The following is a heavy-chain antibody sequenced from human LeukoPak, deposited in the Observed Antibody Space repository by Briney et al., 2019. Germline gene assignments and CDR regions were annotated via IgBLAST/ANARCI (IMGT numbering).Heavy chain of an antibody. V-gene: IGHV3-23*01. Sequence: PGGSLRLSCAASGFTFSRHGMNWVRQAPGKGLEWVSGISPSGDILYYADSVKGQFTISRDNFKNTVYLQMNSLRGEDTAVYYCARDLMGIAYRGAFYYWGQGTLVTVSS. CDR3: ARDLMGIAYRGAFYY. CDR1: GFTFSRHG. D-gene: IGHD6-13*01. J-gene: IGHJ4*02. CDR2: ISPSGDIL.